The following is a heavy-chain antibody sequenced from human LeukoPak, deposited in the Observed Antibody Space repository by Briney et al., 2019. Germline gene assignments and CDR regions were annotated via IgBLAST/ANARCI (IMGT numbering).Heavy chain of an antibody. V-gene: IGHV4-39*01. CDR1: GGSISSSRYY. J-gene: IGHJ3*02. D-gene: IGHD4/OR15-4a*01. CDR2: ISYSGST. Sequence: TSETLSLTCTVSGGSISSSRYYWGWIRQPPGKGLDWIGSISYSGSTYYNSSLKSRLTISVDTSKNQFSLRLSSVTAADTAVYYCARHFDGGNYHDPFDIWGQGTMATVSS. CDR3: ARHFDGGNYHDPFDI.